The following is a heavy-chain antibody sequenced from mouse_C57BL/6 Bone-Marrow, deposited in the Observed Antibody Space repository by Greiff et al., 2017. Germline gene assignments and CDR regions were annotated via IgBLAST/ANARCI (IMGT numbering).Heavy chain of an antibody. CDR3: ARGWYYFDY. CDR2: IYPSDSET. J-gene: IGHJ2*01. V-gene: IGHV1-61*01. CDR1: GYTFTSYW. Sequence: VQLQQPGAELARPGSSVKLSCKASGYTFTSYWMDWVKQRPGQGLEWIGNIYPSDSETHYNQKFKDKATLTVDKSSSTAYMQLSSLTSEDSAVYYCARGWYYFDYWGQGTTLTVSS.